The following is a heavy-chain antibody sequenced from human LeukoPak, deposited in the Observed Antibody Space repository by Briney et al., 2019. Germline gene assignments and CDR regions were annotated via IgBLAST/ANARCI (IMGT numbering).Heavy chain of an antibody. CDR3: ARQAGYYDILTGYRLDY. V-gene: IGHV4-61*02. CDR1: GGSISSGNYY. Sequence: SETLSLTCTVSGGSISSGNYYWSWIRQPAGKGLEWIGRIYTSGNTNYNPSLKSRVTISVDTSKNQFSLKLSSVTAADTAVYYCARQAGYYDILTGYRLDYWGQGTLVTVSS. CDR2: IYTSGNT. J-gene: IGHJ4*02. D-gene: IGHD3-9*01.